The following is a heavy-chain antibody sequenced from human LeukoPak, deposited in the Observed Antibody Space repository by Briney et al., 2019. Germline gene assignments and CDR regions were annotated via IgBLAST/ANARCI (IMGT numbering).Heavy chain of an antibody. CDR3: AKFSRSIEAGSGD. Sequence: QPGGSLRLSCAASGFTFSSYWMSWVRQVPGKGLEWVANIKQDGSEKSYVDSVKGRFTISRDNAKNSLYLQMNSLRAEDTAVYYCAKFSRSIEAGSGDWGQGTLVTVSS. D-gene: IGHD6-6*01. CDR2: IKQDGSEK. CDR1: GFTFSSYW. J-gene: IGHJ4*02. V-gene: IGHV3-7*05.